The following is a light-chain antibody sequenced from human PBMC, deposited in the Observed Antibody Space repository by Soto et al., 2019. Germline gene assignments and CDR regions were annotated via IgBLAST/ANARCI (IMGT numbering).Light chain of an antibody. CDR2: GAS. Sequence: PVARATLSCRASQSVRSSYLAWYQQKPGQAPRLLIYGASSRATGIPDRFSGSGSGTDFTLTINRLEPEDFAVYYCQQFGSSPLTFGGGTKVDIK. CDR3: QQFGSSPLT. CDR1: QSVRSSY. V-gene: IGKV3-20*01. J-gene: IGKJ4*01.